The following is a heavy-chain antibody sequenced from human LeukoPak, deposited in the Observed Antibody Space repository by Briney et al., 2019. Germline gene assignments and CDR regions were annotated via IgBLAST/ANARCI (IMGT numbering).Heavy chain of an antibody. CDR1: GFIFSNYE. V-gene: IGHV3-48*03. CDR2: ISDHGKSR. D-gene: IGHD6-6*01. J-gene: IGHJ3*02. CDR3: ARGRAARPDAFDI. Sequence: PGGSLRLSCAASGFIFSNYEMNWVRQTPGKGLEWVSYISDHGKSRNYADSVKGRFAISRDNAKNSLYLQMNSLRAEDTAVYYCARGRAARPDAFDIWGQGTMVTVSS.